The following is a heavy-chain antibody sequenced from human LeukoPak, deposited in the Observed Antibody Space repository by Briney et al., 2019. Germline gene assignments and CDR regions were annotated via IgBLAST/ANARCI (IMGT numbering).Heavy chain of an antibody. CDR3: AKGGFDL. CDR1: GFTFSSYV. Sequence: TGGSLRLSCAASGFTFSSYVTSWVRQAPGKGLEWVSSISNSGGSTYYADSVKGRFTITRDNSKNTLYLQMNSLRAEDTAVYYCAKGGFDLWGQGTLVTVSP. V-gene: IGHV3-23*01. CDR2: ISNSGGST. J-gene: IGHJ5*02.